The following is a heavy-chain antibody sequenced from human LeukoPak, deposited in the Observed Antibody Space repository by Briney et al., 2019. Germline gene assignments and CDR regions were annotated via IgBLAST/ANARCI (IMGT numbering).Heavy chain of an antibody. D-gene: IGHD6-19*01. Sequence: GGSLRLSCAASGFTFNTYSMVWVRQAPGKGLEWVSYISSSSSTIFYADSVKGRFTISRDNAKSSLYLQMNSLRAEDTAVYYCARMQWLPGVDYWGQGTLVTVSS. CDR3: ARMQWLPGVDY. V-gene: IGHV3-48*01. CDR1: GFTFNTYS. J-gene: IGHJ4*02. CDR2: ISSSSSTI.